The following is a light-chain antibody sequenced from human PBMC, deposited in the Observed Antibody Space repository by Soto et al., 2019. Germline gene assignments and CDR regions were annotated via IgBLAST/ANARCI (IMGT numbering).Light chain of an antibody. V-gene: IGKV3-20*01. Sequence: EVVLTQSPGTLSLSPGERATLSCRASQSVSSSYLAWYQQKPGQAPRRLIYGASSRATGIPDRFSGSGSGTDFTLTISRLELEDFAVYYCQQYGSFWTFGQGTKVDIK. CDR1: QSVSSSY. CDR3: QQYGSFWT. CDR2: GAS. J-gene: IGKJ1*01.